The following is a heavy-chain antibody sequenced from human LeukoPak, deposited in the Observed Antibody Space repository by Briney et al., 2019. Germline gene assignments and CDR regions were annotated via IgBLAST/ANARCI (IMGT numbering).Heavy chain of an antibody. V-gene: IGHV3-30*02. CDR2: IRYDGSNK. J-gene: IGHJ4*02. CDR3: AKDVFKGSSWFAY. CDR1: GFTFSSYG. D-gene: IGHD6-13*01. Sequence: GGSLRLSCAASGFTFSSYGMHWVRQAPGKGLEWVAFIRYDGSNKYYADSVKGRFTISRDNSKNTLYLQMNSLRAEDTAVYYCAKDVFKGSSWFAYWGQGTLVTVSS.